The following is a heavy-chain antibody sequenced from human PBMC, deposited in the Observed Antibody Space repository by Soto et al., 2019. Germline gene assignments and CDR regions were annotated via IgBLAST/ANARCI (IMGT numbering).Heavy chain of an antibody. CDR2: ISGSGGST. CDR1: GFTFSSYA. J-gene: IGHJ3*02. V-gene: IGHV3-23*01. D-gene: IGHD6-19*01. Sequence: EVQLLESGGGLVQPGGSLRLSCAASGFTFSSYAMSWVRQAPGKGLEWVSAISGSGGSTYYADSVKGRFTISRDNSKNTLYLHMNSLRAEDTAVYYCAKDRSGWYDAFDIWGQGTMVTVSS. CDR3: AKDRSGWYDAFDI.